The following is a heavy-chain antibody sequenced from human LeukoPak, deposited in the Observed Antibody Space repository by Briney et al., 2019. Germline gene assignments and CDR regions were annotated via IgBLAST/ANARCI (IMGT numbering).Heavy chain of an antibody. CDR2: IGISSGNT. V-gene: IGHV3-48*01. Sequence: GGSLRLSCEGSGFNFIDYSMNWVRQAPGKGLEWISYIGISSGNTKYADSVKGRFTISRDKARNSLYLQMNSLRVEDTAVYYCARDHRYAFDNWGHGTLVTVSS. CDR3: ARDHRYAFDN. CDR1: GFNFIDYS. D-gene: IGHD5-12*01. J-gene: IGHJ4*01.